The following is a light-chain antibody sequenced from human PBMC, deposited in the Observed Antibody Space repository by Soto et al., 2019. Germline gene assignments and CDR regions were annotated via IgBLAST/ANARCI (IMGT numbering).Light chain of an antibody. CDR1: QSISNY. Sequence: DIQMTQSPSSLSASVGDRITITCRASQSISNYLNWYQQKPGRAPNLLIYAASILQTGVPSRFGGTESGTDFTLTIAGLQPEYVASYYCQQSHSTPRTFGRGTKVET. CDR2: AAS. V-gene: IGKV1-39*01. J-gene: IGKJ1*01. CDR3: QQSHSTPRT.